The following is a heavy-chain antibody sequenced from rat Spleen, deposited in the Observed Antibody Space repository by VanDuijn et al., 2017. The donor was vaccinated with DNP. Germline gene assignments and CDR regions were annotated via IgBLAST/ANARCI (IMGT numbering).Heavy chain of an antibody. CDR1: GFNFNDYW. J-gene: IGHJ1*01. V-gene: IGHV4-2*01. CDR2: INKDSSTI. CDR3: ARGSSSYIYGYYWYFDF. Sequence: EVKLVESGGGLVQPGSSLKLSCVASGFNFNDYWMGWVRQAPGKGLEWIGQINKDSSTISYSPSLKDKLTIYRDSAQNTLYLQMSKLGSEDTAIYYCARGSSSYIYGYYWYFDFWGPGTMVTVSS. D-gene: IGHD1-2*01.